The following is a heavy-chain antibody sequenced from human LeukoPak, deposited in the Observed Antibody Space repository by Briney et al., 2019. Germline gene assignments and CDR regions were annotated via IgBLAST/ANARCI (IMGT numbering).Heavy chain of an antibody. CDR2: ISGSGGST. CDR3: AKLSASQARGEGY. Sequence: GGSLRLSCAASGFTFSSYAMSWVRQAPGKGLEWVSVISGSGGSTYSADSVKGRFTISRDNSKNTLYLQMNSLRAEDTAVYYCAKLSASQARGEGYWGQGTLVTVSS. J-gene: IGHJ4*02. D-gene: IGHD3-16*01. V-gene: IGHV3-23*01. CDR1: GFTFSSYA.